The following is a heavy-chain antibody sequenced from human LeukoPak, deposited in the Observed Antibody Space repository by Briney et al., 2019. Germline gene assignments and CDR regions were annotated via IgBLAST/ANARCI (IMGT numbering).Heavy chain of an antibody. V-gene: IGHV4-38-2*01. J-gene: IGHJ4*02. Sequence: KTSETLSLTCAVSDYSISSGDYWGWIRQPPGKGLEWIGSVYHSGSTHYSPSLKSRVTISVDTSKNQFSLKLRSVTAADTAVYYCARNDSSGYFDYRGQGTLVTVSS. D-gene: IGHD3-22*01. CDR2: VYHSGST. CDR3: ARNDSSGYFDY. CDR1: DYSISSGDY.